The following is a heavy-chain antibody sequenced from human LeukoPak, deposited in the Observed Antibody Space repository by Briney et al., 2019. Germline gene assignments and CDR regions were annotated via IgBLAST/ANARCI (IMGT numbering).Heavy chain of an antibody. CDR3: AKVESRLGTYQYIY. D-gene: IGHD6-6*01. J-gene: IGHJ4*02. CDR1: GFTFDRYS. CDR2: ISNFGSKT. Sequence: EGSLRLSCAASGFTFDRYSMHWVRQVPGKGLEWVAAISNFGSKTFYADSVQGRFTISRDNSNNTVDLQMSSLRAEDTAVYYCAKVESRLGTYQYIYWGQGTLVTVSS. V-gene: IGHV3-30-3*01.